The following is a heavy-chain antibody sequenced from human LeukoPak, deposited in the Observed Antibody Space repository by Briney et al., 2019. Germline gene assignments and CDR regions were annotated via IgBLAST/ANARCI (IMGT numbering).Heavy chain of an antibody. CDR2: IKQDGSEK. D-gene: IGHD5-24*01. CDR1: GFTFDDYA. Sequence: GGSLRLSCAASGFTFDDYAMHWVRQAPGKGLVWVANIKQDGSEKYYVDSVRGRFTISRDNAKNSLYLQMNSLRAEDTAVYYCARDRDPNWFDPWGQGTLVTVSS. CDR3: ARDRDPNWFDP. J-gene: IGHJ5*02. V-gene: IGHV3-7*01.